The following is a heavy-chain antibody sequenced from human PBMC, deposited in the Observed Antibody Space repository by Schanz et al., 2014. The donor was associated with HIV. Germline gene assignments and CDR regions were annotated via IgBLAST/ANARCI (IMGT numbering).Heavy chain of an antibody. Sequence: QVQLVESGGGVVRPGRSLRLSCAASGFNFNSYGMHWVRQAPGKGLEWVAVISHDGSKKYYADSVRGRITISRDNSKNTLYLQMNSLRADDTAVYYCAKGWRGYSISSWVDYWGQGSLVTVSS. J-gene: IGHJ4*02. CDR2: ISHDGSKK. CDR1: GFNFNSYG. D-gene: IGHD6-6*01. CDR3: AKGWRGYSISSWVDY. V-gene: IGHV3-30*18.